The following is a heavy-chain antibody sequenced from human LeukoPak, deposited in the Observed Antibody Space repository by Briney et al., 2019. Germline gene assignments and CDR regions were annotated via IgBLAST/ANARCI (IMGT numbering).Heavy chain of an antibody. CDR2: MNPNSGNT. Sequence: ASVKVSCKASGYTFTSYDINWVRQATGQGLEWMGWMNPNSGNTGYAQKFQGRVTITRNTSISTAYMELSSLRSEDTAVYYCARSYSSSYPWFDPWGQGTLVTVSS. J-gene: IGHJ5*02. CDR1: GYTFTSYD. D-gene: IGHD6-6*01. CDR3: ARSYSSSYPWFDP. V-gene: IGHV1-8*03.